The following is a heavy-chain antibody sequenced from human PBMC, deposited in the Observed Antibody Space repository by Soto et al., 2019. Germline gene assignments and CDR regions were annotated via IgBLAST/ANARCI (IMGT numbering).Heavy chain of an antibody. J-gene: IGHJ6*03. V-gene: IGHV4-34*01. CDR2: INHSGST. Sequence: SETLSLTCAVYGGSFSGYYWSWIRQPPGKGLEWIGEINHSGSTNYNPSLKSRVTISVDTSKNQFSLKLSSVTAADTAVYYCARELVVGATGYYYYYYMDVWGKGTTVTVSS. CDR3: ARELVVGATGYYYYYYMDV. CDR1: GGSFSGYY. D-gene: IGHD1-26*01.